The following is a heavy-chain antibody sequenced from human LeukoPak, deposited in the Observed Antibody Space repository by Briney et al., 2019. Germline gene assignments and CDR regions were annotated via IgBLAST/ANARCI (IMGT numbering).Heavy chain of an antibody. CDR2: IYYSGST. CDR3: ARVGQLERRRPLDS. CDR1: GGSISSSSYY. D-gene: IGHD1-1*01. V-gene: IGHV4-39*07. Sequence: SETLSLTCSVSGGSISSSSYYWGWIRQPPGKGLEWIANIYYSGSTYYNPTLKSRVTIPIDTSKNQFSLKLSSVTAADTAVYYCARVGQLERRRPLDSWGQGTLVTVSS. J-gene: IGHJ4*02.